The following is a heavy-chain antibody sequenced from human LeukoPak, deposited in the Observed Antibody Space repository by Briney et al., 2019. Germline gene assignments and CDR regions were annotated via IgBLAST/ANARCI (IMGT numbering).Heavy chain of an antibody. CDR2: IIPIFGTA. CDR1: GGAFSSYA. D-gene: IGHD3-3*01. CDR3: ARDRRITIFGVVTFGY. V-gene: IGHV1-69*05. J-gene: IGHJ4*02. Sequence: GASVKVSCKASGGAFSSYAISWVRQAPGQGLEWMGGIIPIFGTANYAQKFQGRVTITTDESTSTAYMELSSLRSEDTAEYYCARDRRITIFGVVTFGYWGQGTLVTVSS.